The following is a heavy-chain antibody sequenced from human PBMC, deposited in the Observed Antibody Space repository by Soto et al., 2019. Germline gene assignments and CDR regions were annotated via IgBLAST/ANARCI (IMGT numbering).Heavy chain of an antibody. J-gene: IGHJ5*02. CDR1: GGSIGSGGYS. Sequence: TLSLTCAVSGGSIGSGGYSWSWIRQPPGEALEWIGHTYHSGNPYYNPSLKSRVTISVDRSKNQFSLKLSSVTAADTAVYYCARVPGPWGQGTLVTVSS. CDR3: ARVPGP. CDR2: TYHSGNP. V-gene: IGHV4-30-2*01.